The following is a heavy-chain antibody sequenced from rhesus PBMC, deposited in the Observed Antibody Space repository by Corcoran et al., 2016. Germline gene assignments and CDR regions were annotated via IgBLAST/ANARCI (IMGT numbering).Heavy chain of an antibody. J-gene: IGHJ5-1*01. CDR2: IYGSGGST. D-gene: IGHD3-28*01. CDR3: ARGARSGYNNRFDV. CDR1: GASISSNY. V-gene: IGHV4S2*01. Sequence: QVQLQESGPGLVKPSETLPLTCAVSGASISSNYWSWLRQAPGRGLEWIGLIYGSGGSTDYNPSLKSRVTISIDTSKNQFSLKLSSVTAADTAVYYCARGARSGYNNRFDVWGAGVLVTVSS.